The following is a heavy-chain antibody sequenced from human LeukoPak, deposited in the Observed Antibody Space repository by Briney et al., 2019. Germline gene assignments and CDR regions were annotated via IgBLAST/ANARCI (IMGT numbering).Heavy chain of an antibody. J-gene: IGHJ4*02. CDR3: ARTQYYYDSSGYSALDY. CDR1: GGTFSSYA. CDR2: IIPIFGTA. Sequence: SVKVSCKASGGTFSSYAISWVRQAPGQGLEWMGGIIPIFGTANYAQKFQGRATITADESTSTAYMELSSLRSEDTAVYYCARTQYYYDSSGYSALDYWGQGTLVTVSS. D-gene: IGHD3-22*01. V-gene: IGHV1-69*13.